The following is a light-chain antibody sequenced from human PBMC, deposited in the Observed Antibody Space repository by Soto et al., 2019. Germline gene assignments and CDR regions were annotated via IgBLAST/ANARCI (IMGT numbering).Light chain of an antibody. CDR1: SSDVGAYYY. V-gene: IGLV2-8*01. Sequence: QSALTQPPSASGSPGQSVTISCTGTSSDVGAYYYVSWYQQHPGKAPKAIIYEVTKRPSGVPDRFSGSKSGNTASLTVSGLQEEDEADYYCSSDADNNYVFGSGTKVTVL. CDR3: SSDADNNYV. J-gene: IGLJ1*01. CDR2: EVT.